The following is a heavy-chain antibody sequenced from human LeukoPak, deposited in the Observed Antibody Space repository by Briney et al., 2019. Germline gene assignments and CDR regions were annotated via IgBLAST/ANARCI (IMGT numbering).Heavy chain of an antibody. D-gene: IGHD6-19*01. CDR3: ARATSSGWYPPFDY. CDR2: INPNSGGT. V-gene: IGHV1-2*02. J-gene: IGHJ4*02. CDR1: GYTFTGYY. Sequence: ASVKVSCKASGYTFTGYYMHWVRQAPGQGLEWMGWINPNSGGTNYAQKFQGRVTMTRDTSISTAYMELSRLRSDDTAVYYCARATSSGWYPPFDYWGQGTLVTVSS.